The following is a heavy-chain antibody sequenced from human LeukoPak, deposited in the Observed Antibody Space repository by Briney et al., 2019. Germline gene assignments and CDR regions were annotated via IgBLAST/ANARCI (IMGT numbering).Heavy chain of an antibody. Sequence: GASVKVSCKASGYTFTGYYMHWVRQAPGQGLEWMGWINPNRGGTNYAQKFQGRVTMTRDTSISTAYMELSRLRSDDTAVYYCARAPSGVTIFGRYYYYGMDVWGQGTTVTVSS. V-gene: IGHV1-2*02. CDR1: GYTFTGYY. D-gene: IGHD3-3*01. J-gene: IGHJ6*02. CDR2: INPNRGGT. CDR3: ARAPSGVTIFGRYYYYGMDV.